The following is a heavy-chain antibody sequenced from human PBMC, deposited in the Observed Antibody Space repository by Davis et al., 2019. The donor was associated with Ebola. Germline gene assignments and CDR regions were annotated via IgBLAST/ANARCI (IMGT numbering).Heavy chain of an antibody. D-gene: IGHD3-22*01. CDR2: ISSSSSYI. CDR3: ARVLYYYDSSGYYYFDY. CDR1: GFTFSSYS. V-gene: IGHV3-21*01. J-gene: IGHJ4*02. Sequence: GESLKISCAASGFTFSSYSMNWVRQAPGKGLEWVSSISSSSSYIYYADSVKGRFTISRDNAKNSLYLQMNSLRAEDTAVYYCARVLYYYDSSGYYYFDYWGQGTLVTVSS.